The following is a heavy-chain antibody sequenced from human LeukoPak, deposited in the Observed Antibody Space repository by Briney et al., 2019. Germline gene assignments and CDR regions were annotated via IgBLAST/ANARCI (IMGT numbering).Heavy chain of an antibody. CDR3: ASLNYYGSGSYGHNWFDP. CDR2: IYYSGST. V-gene: IGHV4-59*08. J-gene: IGHJ5*02. D-gene: IGHD3-10*01. CDR1: GGSISSYY. Sequence: PSETLSLTCTVSGGSISSYYWSWIRQPPGKGLEWIGYIYYSGSTNYNPSLKSRVTISVDTSKNQFSLKLSSVTAADTAVYYCASLNYYGSGSYGHNWFDPWGQGTLVTVSS.